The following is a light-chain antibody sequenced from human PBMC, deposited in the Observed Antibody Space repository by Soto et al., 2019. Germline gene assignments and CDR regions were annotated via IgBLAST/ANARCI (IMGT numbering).Light chain of an antibody. CDR3: QQYNNWLQP. CDR2: GVS. CDR1: QSVCSN. V-gene: IGKV3-15*01. J-gene: IGKJ1*01. Sequence: ILLNQSPANLSVSPGEGATLSCRASQSVCSNLDWYQQKPAQAPRLLIYGVSTRATGTPARFSGSCSGTGFTLTISSVQSEDFAVYYCQQYNNWLQPVGQGTKVDIK.